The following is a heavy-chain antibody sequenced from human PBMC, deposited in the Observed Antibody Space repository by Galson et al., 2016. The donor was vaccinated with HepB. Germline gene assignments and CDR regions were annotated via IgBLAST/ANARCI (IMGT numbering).Heavy chain of an antibody. D-gene: IGHD3-3*01. CDR1: GFTFSSFA. J-gene: IGHJ5*02. Sequence: RLSCAASGFTFSSFAMSWVRQTPGKGLEWVSTIFGSGGAYYADSVKGRFTISRDNSKNIIYLQMSSLRAEDTAVYYCAKDGNGFGSGHYTDVEWFHPWGQGTLVTVSS. V-gene: IGHV3-23*01. CDR3: AKDGNGFGSGHYTDVEWFHP. CDR2: IFGSGGA.